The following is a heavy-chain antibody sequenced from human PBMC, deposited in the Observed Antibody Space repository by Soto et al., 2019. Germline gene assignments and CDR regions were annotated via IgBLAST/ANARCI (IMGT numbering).Heavy chain of an antibody. CDR3: AKAVVIAARPTHFDY. Sequence: PGGSLRLSCAASGFTFSSHAMSWVRQPPGKGPEWVSAISGSGGSTYYGDSVKGRFTISRDNSKNTLYLQMNALRAEDTAVYYCAKAVVIAARPTHFDYWGQGTLVTVSS. V-gene: IGHV3-23*01. CDR2: ISGSGGST. CDR1: GFTFSSHA. D-gene: IGHD2-2*01. J-gene: IGHJ4*02.